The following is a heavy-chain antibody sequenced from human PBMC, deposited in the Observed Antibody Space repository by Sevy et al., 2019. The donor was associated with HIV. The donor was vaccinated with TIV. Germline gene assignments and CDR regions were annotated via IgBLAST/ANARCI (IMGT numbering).Heavy chain of an antibody. V-gene: IGHV3-7*03. D-gene: IGHD2-2*01. CDR2: IKKDGSEK. Sequence: GGSLRLSCAASGFTFSRYWMSWVRQAPGKGLEWVANIKKDGSEKYYVNSVKGRFTISRDNAKNSLFLQMNSLRAEDTAVYYGARDCSSTSCLWGLDVWGQGTTVTVSS. J-gene: IGHJ6*02. CDR3: ARDCSSTSCLWGLDV. CDR1: GFTFSRYW.